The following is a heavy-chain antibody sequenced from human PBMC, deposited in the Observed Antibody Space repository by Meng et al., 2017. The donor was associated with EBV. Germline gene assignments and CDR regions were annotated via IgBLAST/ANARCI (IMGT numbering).Heavy chain of an antibody. CDR1: GYAFTRYI. V-gene: IGHV1-3*01. D-gene: IGHD2-21*01. Sequence: GARVKSPGAAVKVCCKAAGYAFTRYILHWVRQAPGQRLEWMGWINVGVGYTKYSQKFQGSVTISSDTSATTGYMELSSLRSEDTAVYYCVRGPPVGVPGPGDYWGQGTLVTVSS. CDR3: VRGPPVGVPGPGDY. CDR2: INVGVGYT. J-gene: IGHJ4*02.